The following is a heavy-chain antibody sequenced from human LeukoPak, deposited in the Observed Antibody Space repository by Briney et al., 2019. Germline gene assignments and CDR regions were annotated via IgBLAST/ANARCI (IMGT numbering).Heavy chain of an antibody. D-gene: IGHD4-17*01. CDR3: ARAYGDYVGYYYYYMDV. CDR1: GFTFTLYC. Sequence: GGSLRLSCAASGFTFTLYCMIWVRQAPGKGLEWVPNIKQDGSEKHYVDSVKGRFTISRDNAKTSLYLQMNSLRAEDTAVYYCARAYGDYVGYYYYYMDVWGKGTTVTVSS. V-gene: IGHV3-7*01. CDR2: IKQDGSEK. J-gene: IGHJ6*03.